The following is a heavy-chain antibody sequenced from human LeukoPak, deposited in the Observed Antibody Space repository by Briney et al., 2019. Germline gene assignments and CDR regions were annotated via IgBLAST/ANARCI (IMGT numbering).Heavy chain of an antibody. V-gene: IGHV4-59*08. CDR1: GGSINTYY. CDR3: ARTIAAAGSDWFDP. CDR2: IYYSGST. D-gene: IGHD6-13*01. Sequence: SETLSLTCTVSGGSINTYYWSWIRQPPGKGLEWIGYIYYSGSTNYNPSLKSRVTISVDTSKNQLSLKLSSVTAADTAVYYCARTIAAAGSDWFDPWGQGTLVTASS. J-gene: IGHJ5*02.